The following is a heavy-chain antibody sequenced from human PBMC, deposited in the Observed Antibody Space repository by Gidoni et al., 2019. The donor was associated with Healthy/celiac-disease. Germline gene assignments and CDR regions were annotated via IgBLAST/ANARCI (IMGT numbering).Heavy chain of an antibody. CDR2: MNPNRGNT. CDR1: GYTFTSYD. Sequence: QVQLVQSGAEVKKPGASVKVSCKASGYTFTSYDLNWVRQATGQGLEWMGWMNPNRGNTGYAQKFQGRVTMTRNTAISTAYMELSSLRSEDTAVYYCARLYDFGGAMDVWGQGTTVTVSS. J-gene: IGHJ6*02. D-gene: IGHD3-3*01. CDR3: ARLYDFGGAMDV. V-gene: IGHV1-8*01.